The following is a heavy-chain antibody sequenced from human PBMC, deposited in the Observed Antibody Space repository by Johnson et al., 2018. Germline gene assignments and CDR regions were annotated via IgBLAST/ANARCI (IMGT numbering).Heavy chain of an antibody. V-gene: IGHV3-74*01. CDR2: INSDGSST. CDR1: GFTFSSYR. J-gene: IGHJ3*02. D-gene: IGHD3-22*01. Sequence: VQLQESGGGLAPPGGSLRLSCAVSGFTFSSYRMYWVLQGPGKGLVWVSRINSDGSSTCYADSVKGRFTISRDNVKNTLYLQMDSLRADDTAVYYCARVSGYDAFDIWGQGTMVTVSS. CDR3: ARVSGYDAFDI.